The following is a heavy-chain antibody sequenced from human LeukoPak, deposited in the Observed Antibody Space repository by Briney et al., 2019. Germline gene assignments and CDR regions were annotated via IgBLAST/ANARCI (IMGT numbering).Heavy chain of an antibody. CDR2: ISGSGGST. V-gene: IGHV3-23*01. CDR3: ANGYSKETYSSGWYAN. D-gene: IGHD6-19*01. J-gene: IGHJ4*02. CDR1: GFTFSSYD. Sequence: GGSLRLSCAASGFTFSSYDMSWVRQAPGEGLEWVSAISGSGGSTYYADSVKGRFTISRDNSKNTLYLQMHSLRAEDTAVYCCANGYSKETYSSGWYANWGQGTLVTVSS.